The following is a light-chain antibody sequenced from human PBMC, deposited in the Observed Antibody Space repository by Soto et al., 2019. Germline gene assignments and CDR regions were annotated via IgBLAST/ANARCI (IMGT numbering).Light chain of an antibody. CDR3: QQYGNSPWT. CDR1: QRFGSSD. V-gene: IGKV3-20*01. J-gene: IGKJ1*01. CDR2: STS. Sequence: EIVLTQSPGTLSLSLGERGTLSCRASQRFGSSDLAWYQQKPGQAPRLLIYSTSSRATGIPDRFSGSGSGTEFTLTISRLEPEDFAVYYCQQYGNSPWTFGQGTKV.